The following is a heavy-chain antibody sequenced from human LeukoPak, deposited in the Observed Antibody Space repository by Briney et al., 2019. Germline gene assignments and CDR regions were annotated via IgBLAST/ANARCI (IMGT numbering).Heavy chain of an antibody. CDR2: ISGSGGST. V-gene: IGHV3-23*01. D-gene: IGHD4-23*01. Sequence: GGSLRLSCAASGFTFSSYAMSWVRQAPGKRLEWVSAISGSGGSTYYADSVKGRFTISRDNSKNTLYLQMNSLRAEDTAVYYCAKGMTTVVTPRVFDYWGQGTLVTVSS. CDR3: AKGMTTVVTPRVFDY. CDR1: GFTFSSYA. J-gene: IGHJ4*02.